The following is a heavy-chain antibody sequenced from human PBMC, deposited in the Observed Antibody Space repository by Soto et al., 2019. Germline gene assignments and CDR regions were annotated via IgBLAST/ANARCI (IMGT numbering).Heavy chain of an antibody. CDR2: ISGSGGST. J-gene: IGHJ4*02. CDR3: AKNPGYYYDSTGYHFDY. V-gene: IGHV3-23*01. CDR1: GFTFSTYA. D-gene: IGHD3-22*01. Sequence: GGSLRLSCAASGFTFSTYAMSWVRQAPGKGLEWVSAISGSGGSTYYADSVKGRFSSTYYADSVKGRFTISRDNSKNTLYLQMNSLRAEDTAVYYCAKNPGYYYDSTGYHFDYWGQGTLVTVSS.